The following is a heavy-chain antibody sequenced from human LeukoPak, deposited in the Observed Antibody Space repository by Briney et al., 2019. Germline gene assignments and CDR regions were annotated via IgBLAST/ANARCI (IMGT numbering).Heavy chain of an antibody. Sequence: SETLSLTCTVSGGSISSYYWSWIRQPAGKGLEWIGRIYTSGSTYYNPSLKSRVTISVDTSKNQFSLKLSSVTAADTAVYYCARVFRGYDFWSGYFDYWGQGTLVTVSS. CDR1: GGSISSYY. CDR3: ARVFRGYDFWSGYFDY. V-gene: IGHV4-4*07. D-gene: IGHD3-3*01. CDR2: IYTSGST. J-gene: IGHJ4*02.